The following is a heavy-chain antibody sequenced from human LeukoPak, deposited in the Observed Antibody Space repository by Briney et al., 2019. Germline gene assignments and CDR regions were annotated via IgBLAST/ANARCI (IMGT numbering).Heavy chain of an antibody. CDR3: ARAQLGTWGSVY. CDR1: GYTFTGYY. J-gene: IGHJ4*02. V-gene: IGHV1-2*06. Sequence: ASVKVSCKASGYTFTGYYMHWVRQAPGQGLEWMGRINPNSGGTNYAQKFQGRVTMTRDTSISTAYMGLSRLRSDDTAVYYCARAQLGTWGSVYWGQGTLVTVSS. D-gene: IGHD1-14*01. CDR2: INPNSGGT.